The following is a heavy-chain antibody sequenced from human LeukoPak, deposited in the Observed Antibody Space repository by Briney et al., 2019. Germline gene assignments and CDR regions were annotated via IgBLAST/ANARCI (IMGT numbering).Heavy chain of an antibody. CDR1: GYTFTGYY. Sequence: ASVKVSCKASGYTFTGYYMHWVRQAPGQGLEWMGWISAYNGNTNYAQKLQGRVTMTTDTSTSTAYMELRSLRSDDTAVYYCARRVVISSWFDPWGQGTLVTVSS. J-gene: IGHJ5*02. CDR2: ISAYNGNT. D-gene: IGHD3-3*01. V-gene: IGHV1-18*04. CDR3: ARRVVISSWFDP.